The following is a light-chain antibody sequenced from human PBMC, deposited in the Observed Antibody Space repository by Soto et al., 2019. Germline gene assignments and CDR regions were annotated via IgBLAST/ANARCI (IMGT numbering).Light chain of an antibody. V-gene: IGKV3-15*01. Sequence: EIVMTQSPATLSVSPGERATLSCRSSQTISSNLAWYQQKPGQAPRLLIYGASTRATGIPTRISGSGYGTEFTLTISSLQSEDFAVYYCQQYNKWPWTFGQGTKVEIK. CDR2: GAS. CDR3: QQYNKWPWT. J-gene: IGKJ1*01. CDR1: QTISSN.